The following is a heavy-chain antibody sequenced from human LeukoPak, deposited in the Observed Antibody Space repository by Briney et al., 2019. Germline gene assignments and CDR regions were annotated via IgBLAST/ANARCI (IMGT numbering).Heavy chain of an antibody. V-gene: IGHV3-9*01. D-gene: IGHD6-19*01. CDR2: ISWNSGSI. J-gene: IGHJ4*02. CDR1: GFTFSSYA. Sequence: LSLSCAASGFTFSSYAMHWVRQAPGKGLEWVSGISWNSGSIGYADSVKGRFTISRDNAKNSLYLQMNSLRAEDTALYYCAKDGGSSGWQYYFDYWGQGTLVTVSS. CDR3: AKDGGSSGWQYYFDY.